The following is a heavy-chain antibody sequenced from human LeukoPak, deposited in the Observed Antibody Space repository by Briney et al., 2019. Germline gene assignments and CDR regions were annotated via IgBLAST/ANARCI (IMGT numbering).Heavy chain of an antibody. CDR1: GFTVSSNY. CDR2: IYSGGST. D-gene: IGHD3-22*01. J-gene: IGHJ6*02. CDR3: ARDQGYDSSGYYPNYYGMDV. Sequence: PGGSLRLSCAASGFTVSSNYMSWVRQAPGKGLEWASVIYSGGSTYYADSVKGRFTISRDNSKNTLYLQMNSLRAEDTAVYYCARDQGYDSSGYYPNYYGMDVWGQGTTATVSS. V-gene: IGHV3-66*01.